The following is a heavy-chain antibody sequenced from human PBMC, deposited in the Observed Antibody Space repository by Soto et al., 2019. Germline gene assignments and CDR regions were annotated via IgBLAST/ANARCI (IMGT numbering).Heavy chain of an antibody. J-gene: IGHJ6*02. V-gene: IGHV3-48*03. CDR1: GFTLSSYE. D-gene: IGHD2-2*01. CDR3: ARDLKVGYCSSTSCRRGYYYYGMDV. Sequence: PGGSLRLSCAASGFTLSSYEMNWVRQAPGKGLEWVSYISSSGSTIYYADSVKGRFTISRDNAKNSLYLQMNSLRAEDTAVYYCARDLKVGYCSSTSCRRGYYYYGMDVWGQGTTVTVSS. CDR2: ISSSGSTI.